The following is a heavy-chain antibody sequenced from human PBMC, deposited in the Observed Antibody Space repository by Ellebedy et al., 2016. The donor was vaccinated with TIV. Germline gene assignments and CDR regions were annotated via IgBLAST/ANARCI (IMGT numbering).Heavy chain of an antibody. Sequence: PGGSLRLSCAASGFTFSTYDMNWVRQAPGKGLEWVAYIGRSGTTIYYADSVTGRFTISRDNTKNSLYLQMTSLRVEDTALYFCARDRDGGNLEVDYWGRGTLVTVSS. CDR3: ARDRDGGNLEVDY. CDR2: IGRSGTTI. D-gene: IGHD4-23*01. CDR1: GFTFSTYD. J-gene: IGHJ4*01. V-gene: IGHV3-48*03.